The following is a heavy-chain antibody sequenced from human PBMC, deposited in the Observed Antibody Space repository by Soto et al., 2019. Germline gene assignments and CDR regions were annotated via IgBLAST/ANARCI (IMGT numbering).Heavy chain of an antibody. CDR2: INAGNGNT. V-gene: IGHV1-3*01. CDR1: GYTFTSYP. D-gene: IGHD1-7*01. Sequence: PRASVKVSCKASGYTFTSYPMHWVRQAPGQRLEWMGWINAGNGNTKYSQKFQGRVTITRDTSASTAYMELSSLRSEDTAVYYCARDQGTGTHYYYYGMDVWGQGTTVTVSS. J-gene: IGHJ6*02. CDR3: ARDQGTGTHYYYYGMDV.